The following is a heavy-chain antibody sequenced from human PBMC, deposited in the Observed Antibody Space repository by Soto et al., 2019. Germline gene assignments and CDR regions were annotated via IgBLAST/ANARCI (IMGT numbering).Heavy chain of an antibody. CDR1: GGSFSGYY. D-gene: IGHD5-18*01. CDR3: ARVFHSGYSYGYGYYYGMDV. Sequence: SETLSLTCAVYGGSFSGYYWSWIRQPPGKGLEWIGEINHSGSTNYNPSLKSRVTISVDTSKNQFSLKLSSVTAADTAVYYCARVFHSGYSYGYGYYYGMDVSGQGTTVTVSS. V-gene: IGHV4-34*01. J-gene: IGHJ6*02. CDR2: INHSGST.